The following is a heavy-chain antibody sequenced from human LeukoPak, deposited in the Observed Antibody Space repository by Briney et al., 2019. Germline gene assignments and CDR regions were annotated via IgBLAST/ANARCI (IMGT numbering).Heavy chain of an antibody. CDR3: ARDLTSTSNWEFDY. CDR2: INPNSGGT. J-gene: IGHJ4*02. V-gene: IGHV1-2*06. D-gene: IGHD1-26*01. Sequence: ASVKVSCKXSGYTFAGYFIHWVRQAPGQGLEWVGRINPNSGGTEYEQKFQGRVTMTRDTSIGTAYVEVSRLVSDDTAMYYCARDLTSTSNWEFDYWGQGTLVTVSS. CDR1: GYTFAGYF.